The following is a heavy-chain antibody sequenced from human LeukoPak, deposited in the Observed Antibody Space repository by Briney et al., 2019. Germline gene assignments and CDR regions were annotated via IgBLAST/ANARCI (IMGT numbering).Heavy chain of an antibody. V-gene: IGHV4-61*02. CDR3: AREPRMVLHFDY. CDR2: IYTSGST. J-gene: IGHJ4*02. Sequence: SETLSLTCTVSGGSISSGNYYWSWIRQPAGKGLEWIGRIYTSGSTNYNPSLKSRVTISVDTSKNQFSLKLSSVTAADTAVYYCAREPRMVLHFDYWGQGTLVTVSS. CDR1: GGSISSGNYY. D-gene: IGHD2-8*01.